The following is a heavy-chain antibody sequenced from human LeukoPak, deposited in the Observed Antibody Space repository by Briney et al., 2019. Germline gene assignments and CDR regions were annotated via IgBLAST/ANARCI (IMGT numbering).Heavy chain of an antibody. J-gene: IGHJ3*02. CDR1: GYSFTSYW. Sequence: GESLKISCKGSGYSFTSYWIGWVRQTPGKGLEWMGIIYPGDSDTRYSPSFQGQVTISADKSISTAYLQWSSLKASDTAMYYCARHRYYYDSSGYYYAFDIWGQGTMVTVSS. CDR2: IYPGDSDT. CDR3: ARHRYYYDSSGYYYAFDI. V-gene: IGHV5-51*01. D-gene: IGHD3-22*01.